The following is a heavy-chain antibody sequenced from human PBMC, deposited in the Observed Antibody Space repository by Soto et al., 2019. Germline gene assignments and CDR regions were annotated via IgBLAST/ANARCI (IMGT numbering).Heavy chain of an antibody. D-gene: IGHD6-19*01. CDR2: VSHDGRNT. CDR3: AKGGRQWLVTSDFNY. CDR1: GLTFSDYA. J-gene: IGHJ4*02. V-gene: IGHV3-30*18. Sequence: VQLVESGGGVVQPGRSLRLSCAASGLTFSDYAMHWVRQAPGKGLEWVAVVSHDGRNTHYADSVKGRFTISRDSSKNTVSLEMPSLRAEDTAVYYCAKGGRQWLVTSDFNYWGQGALVTVSS.